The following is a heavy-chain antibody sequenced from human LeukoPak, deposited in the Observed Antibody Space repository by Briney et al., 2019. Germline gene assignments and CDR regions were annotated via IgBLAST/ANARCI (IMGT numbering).Heavy chain of an antibody. CDR2: INHSGST. D-gene: IGHD2-2*02. CDR3: AGRYCSSTSCYNFDY. V-gene: IGHV4-34*01. CDR1: GGSFSGYY. Sequence: SETLSLTCAVYGGSFSGYYWSWIRQPPGKGLEWIGEINHSGSTNYNPSLKSRVTISVDTSKNPFSLKLSSVTAADTAVYYCAGRYCSSTSCYNFDYWGQGTLVTVSS. J-gene: IGHJ4*02.